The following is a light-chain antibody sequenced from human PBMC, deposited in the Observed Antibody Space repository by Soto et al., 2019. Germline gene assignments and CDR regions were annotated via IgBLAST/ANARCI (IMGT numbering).Light chain of an antibody. J-gene: IGLJ1*01. CDR2: EVN. CDR1: SSDVGGYNY. CDR3: SSYTSSSSLYV. V-gene: IGLV2-14*01. Sequence: QSALTQPASVSGSPGQPITISCSGTSSDVGGYNYVSWYQQHPGKAPKLMIYEVNNRPSGVSNRFSGSKSGNTASLTISGLQAEDESDYYCSSYTSSSSLYVFGTGTKLTVL.